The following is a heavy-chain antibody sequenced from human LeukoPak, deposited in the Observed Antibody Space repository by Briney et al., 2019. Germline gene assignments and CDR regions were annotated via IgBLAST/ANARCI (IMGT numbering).Heavy chain of an antibody. CDR2: ISDSGGST. J-gene: IGHJ6*03. V-gene: IGHV3-23*01. CDR3: ARGMLTAYYYMGV. Sequence: PGGSLRLSCAASGFTFSGYAMSWVRQAPGKGLEWVSSISDSGGSTYYADSVKGRFTTSRDNSKNTLYLQLNSLRAEDTALYYCARGMLTAYYYMGVWGKGTTVTVSS. D-gene: IGHD3-10*02. CDR1: GFTFSGYA.